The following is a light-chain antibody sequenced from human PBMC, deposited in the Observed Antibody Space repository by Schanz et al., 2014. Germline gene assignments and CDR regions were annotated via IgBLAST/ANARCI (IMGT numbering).Light chain of an antibody. Sequence: QSVLTQPPSASGTPGQRVTISCSGSNSNIGRNVVNWYQQFPGTAPKLLIHNSDQRPSGVSDRFSASKSGTSASLAISGLQSEDEADYYCAAWDASLSGWVFGGGTQLTVL. CDR2: NSD. V-gene: IGLV1-44*01. CDR1: NSNIGRNV. CDR3: AAWDASLSGWV. J-gene: IGLJ3*02.